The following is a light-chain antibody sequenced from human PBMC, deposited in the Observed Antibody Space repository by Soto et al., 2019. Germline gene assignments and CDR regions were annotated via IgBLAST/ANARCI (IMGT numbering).Light chain of an antibody. CDR1: SSDVGGYNY. Sequence: QSSLTQPRSVSGSPGQSVTISCTGTSSDVGGYNYVSWYQQHPGKAPKLMIYDVNKRPSGVPDRFSGSKSGNTASLTISGLQAEDEADYYCCSYAGSYTLFYVFGTGTQLTVL. J-gene: IGLJ1*01. CDR3: CSYAGSYTLFYV. V-gene: IGLV2-11*01. CDR2: DVN.